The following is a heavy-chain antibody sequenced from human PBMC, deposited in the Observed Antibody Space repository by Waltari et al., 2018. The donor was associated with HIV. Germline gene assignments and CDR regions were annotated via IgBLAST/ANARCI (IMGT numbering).Heavy chain of an antibody. CDR1: GYTFTTYY. CDR2: INTSAGGT. D-gene: IGHD6-6*01. V-gene: IGHV1-46*01. CDR3: ARFSSPSLDY. Sequence: QVQLVQSGAEVRKPGASVKVSCTATGYTFTTYYLHWVRLAPGLGLEWMGVINTSAGGTKYAQNVQGRVTMTRDTSTTTVYMELSSLRSEDTAVYYCARFSSPSLDYWGQGTLVTVSS. J-gene: IGHJ4*02.